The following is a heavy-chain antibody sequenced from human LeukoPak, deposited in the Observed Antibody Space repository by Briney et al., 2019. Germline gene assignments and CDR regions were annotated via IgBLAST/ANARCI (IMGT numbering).Heavy chain of an antibody. CDR3: ARIIGAFGTYRYDS. V-gene: IGHV3-53*01. J-gene: IGHJ4*02. D-gene: IGHD3-16*02. CDR1: GFTVSSNY. CDR2: IFSGGTT. Sequence: GGSLRLSCAASGFTVSSNYMSWVRQAPGKGLEWVSVIFSGGTTYDADSVKGRFTISRDNAENSLYLQMNSLRAEDTAVYYCARIIGAFGTYRYDSWGQGTLVSVSS.